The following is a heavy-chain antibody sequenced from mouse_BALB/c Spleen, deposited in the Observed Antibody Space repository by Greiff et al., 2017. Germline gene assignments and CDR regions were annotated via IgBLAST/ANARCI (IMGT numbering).Heavy chain of an antibody. D-gene: IGHD4-1*01. V-gene: IGHV2-9-2*01. Sequence: VQLQESGPGLVAPSQSLSITCTVSGFSLTSYDISWIRQPPGKGLEWLGVIWTGGGTNYNSAFMSRLSISKDNSKSQVFLKMNSLQTDDTAIYYCVRAQLTGDYFDYWGQGTTLTVSS. J-gene: IGHJ2*01. CDR2: IWTGGGT. CDR1: GFSLTSYD. CDR3: VRAQLTGDYFDY.